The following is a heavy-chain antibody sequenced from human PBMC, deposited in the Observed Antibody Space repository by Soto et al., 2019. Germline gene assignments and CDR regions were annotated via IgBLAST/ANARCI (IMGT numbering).Heavy chain of an antibody. Sequence: QVQLVQSGAEVRKPGASVKVSCKASGYTFTTYDINWLRQARGQGLQWMGWRNPDSGTTGYAQTFQGRVTLTRDTSINTAYMELSRLTYEDTAVYYCTRNRRETGDFDFWGQGTLVTVSS. CDR2: RNPDSGTT. V-gene: IGHV1-8*01. CDR3: TRNRRETGDFDF. J-gene: IGHJ4*02. CDR1: GYTFTTYD. D-gene: IGHD7-27*01.